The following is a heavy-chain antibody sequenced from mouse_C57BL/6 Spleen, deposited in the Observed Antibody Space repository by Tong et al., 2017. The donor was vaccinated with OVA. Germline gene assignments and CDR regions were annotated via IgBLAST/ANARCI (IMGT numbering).Heavy chain of an antibody. J-gene: IGHJ3*01. CDR2: IYPGDGST. V-gene: IGHV1S56*01. CDR1: GYTFTSYD. Sequence: GQPQESGPELVKPGALVKISCKASGYTFTSYDINWVKQRPGQGLEWIGWIYPGDGSTKYNEKFKGKATLTADKSSSTAYMHLNSLTSEDSAVYYCARGRELPFAYWGQGTLVTVSA. D-gene: IGHD1-1*01. CDR3: ARGRELPFAY.